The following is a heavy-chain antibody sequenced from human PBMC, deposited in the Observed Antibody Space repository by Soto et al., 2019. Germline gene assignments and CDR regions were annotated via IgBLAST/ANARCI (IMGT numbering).Heavy chain of an antibody. CDR1: GYTFTAYY. CDR3: VRDNSHIIVTPFDL. V-gene: IGHV1-2*02. J-gene: IGHJ4*02. Sequence: ASVKVSCKASGYTFTAYYVHWVRRAPGQGLEWIGWINPSRGDTKYAQKFQGRVTMTRDTSITTAYMELSSLRVEDTAIYYCVRDNSHIIVTPFDLWGQGTLVTVSS. CDR2: INPSRGDT. D-gene: IGHD2-21*01.